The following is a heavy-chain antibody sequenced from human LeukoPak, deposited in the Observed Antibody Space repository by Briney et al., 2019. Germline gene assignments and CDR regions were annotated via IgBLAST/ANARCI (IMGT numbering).Heavy chain of an antibody. CDR2: IKQDGSEK. Sequence: GGSLRLSCAASGFTFSSYWISWVRQAPGKGLEWVANIKQDGSEKYYVDSVKGRFTISRDNAKNSLYLQMNSLRAEDTAVYYCARRSSGYYSYYYYYYYMDVWGKGTTVTVSS. CDR1: GFTFSSYW. V-gene: IGHV3-7*01. D-gene: IGHD3-22*01. J-gene: IGHJ6*03. CDR3: ARRSSGYYSYYYYYYYMDV.